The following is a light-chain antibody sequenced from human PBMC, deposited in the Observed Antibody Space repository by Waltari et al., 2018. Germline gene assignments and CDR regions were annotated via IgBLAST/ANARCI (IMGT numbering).Light chain of an antibody. CDR2: DTS. J-gene: IGKJ4*01. Sequence: EIVLTQSPATLPLSPGERATLTCRASQNISSYLAWYQQKPGQAPRLLIYDTSRRATGIPARFSGSGSGTDFTLTISSLEPEDFAVYSCLQRSNWPLTFGGGTKVDIQ. CDR3: LQRSNWPLT. CDR1: QNISSY. V-gene: IGKV3-11*01.